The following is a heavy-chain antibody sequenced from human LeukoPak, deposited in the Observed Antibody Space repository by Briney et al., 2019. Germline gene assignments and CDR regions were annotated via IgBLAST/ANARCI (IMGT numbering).Heavy chain of an antibody. CDR1: GFTFSNYW. D-gene: IGHD6-13*01. CDR3: ARERSRSVNY. Sequence: PGGSLRLSCAASGFTFSNYWMYWVRQAPGKGLVWVSRIKNDGSRTTYADSVKGRFTISRDNAKNTLYLQMNSLRAEDTAVYYCARERSRSVNYWGQGTLVTVSS. CDR2: IKNDGSRT. V-gene: IGHV3-74*01. J-gene: IGHJ4*02.